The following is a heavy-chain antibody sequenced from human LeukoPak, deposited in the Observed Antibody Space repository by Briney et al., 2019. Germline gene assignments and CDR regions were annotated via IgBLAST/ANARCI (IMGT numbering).Heavy chain of an antibody. V-gene: IGHV3-23*01. CDR2: VSGDGGTT. CDR3: AKDRRVLLWFGELLD. D-gene: IGHD3-10*01. CDR1: GFTFSSFA. Sequence: GGSLRLSCAASGFTFSSFAMTWVRQAPGKGLEWASGVSGDGGTTYFADSVKGRFTISRDNSKNTLYLQMNSLRAEDTAVYYCAKDRRVLLWFGELLDWGQGTLVTVSP. J-gene: IGHJ4*02.